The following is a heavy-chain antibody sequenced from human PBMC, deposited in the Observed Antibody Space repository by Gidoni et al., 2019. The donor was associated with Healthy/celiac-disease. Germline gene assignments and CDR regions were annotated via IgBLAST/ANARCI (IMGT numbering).Heavy chain of an antibody. CDR3: ARESVRITMVRGAPTEDYYMDV. CDR2: ISYDGSNK. D-gene: IGHD3-10*01. CDR1: GFTFSSYA. J-gene: IGHJ6*03. V-gene: IGHV3-30-3*01. Sequence: QVQLVESGGGVVQPGRSLRLSCAASGFTFSSYAMNWVRQAPGKGLEWVAVISYDGSNKYYADSVKGRFTISRDNSKNTLYLQMNSLRAEDTAVYYCARESVRITMVRGAPTEDYYMDVWGKGTTVTVSS.